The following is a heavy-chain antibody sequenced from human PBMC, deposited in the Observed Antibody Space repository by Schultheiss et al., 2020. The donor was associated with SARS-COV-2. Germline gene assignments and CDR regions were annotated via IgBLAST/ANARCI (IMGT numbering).Heavy chain of an antibody. CDR1: GYTFTSYG. CDR3: ARGKPAGGIDH. V-gene: IGHV1-18*01. Sequence: ASVKVSCKASGYTFTSYGMSWVRQAPGQGLEWMGWISAYNGNTNYAQKLQGRVTMTTDTSTSTDYMELRSLRSDDTAVYYYARGKPAGGIDHWGQGTLVTVSS. D-gene: IGHD2-2*01. J-gene: IGHJ4*02. CDR2: ISAYNGNT.